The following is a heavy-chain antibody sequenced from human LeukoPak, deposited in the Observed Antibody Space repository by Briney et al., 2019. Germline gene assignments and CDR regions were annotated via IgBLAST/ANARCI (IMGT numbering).Heavy chain of an antibody. CDR3: ARGLGDYDILTGYYKGGSFDY. CDR2: TSCDGSNK. CDR1: GFTFSSYA. V-gene: IGHV3-30-3*01. J-gene: IGHJ4*02. Sequence: PWGSLRLSCAASGFTFSSYAMHWVRQAPGQGLEWVAVTSCDGSNKYYADSVKGRFTISRDSSRNTLYLEMKSLRAEDTAVYYCARGLGDYDILTGYYKGGSFDYWGQGTLVTASS. D-gene: IGHD3-9*01.